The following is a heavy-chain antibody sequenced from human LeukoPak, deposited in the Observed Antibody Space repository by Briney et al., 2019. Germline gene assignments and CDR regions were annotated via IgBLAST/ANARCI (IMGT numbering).Heavy chain of an antibody. CDR2: ISGSGGSR. CDR1: GFTFSSYT. Sequence: GGSLRLSCTASGFTFSSYTMSWVRQAPGKGLEWVWAISGSGGSRYYADSVKGRFTIHRENSKNTLYVQKHSLRAADAPVLYCAREGSGLSFYYWGQGTLVTVSS. J-gene: IGHJ4*02. V-gene: IGHV3-23*01. CDR3: AREGSGLSFYY. D-gene: IGHD6-19*01.